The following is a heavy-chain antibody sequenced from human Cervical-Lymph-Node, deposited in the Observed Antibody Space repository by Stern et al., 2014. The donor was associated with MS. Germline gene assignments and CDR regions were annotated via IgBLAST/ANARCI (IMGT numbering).Heavy chain of an antibody. CDR3: ARRGHGYMGIDY. CDR1: GYRFTNNW. V-gene: IGHV5-51*03. D-gene: IGHD1-1*01. J-gene: IGHJ4*02. CDR2: IYPGDSET. Sequence: EDQLVESGAEVRKPGESLRISCEVSGYRFTNNWIGWVRQGPGKGLEWMGIIYPGDSETRYSPSFQGQVTILVDKSNSITYLQWSSLKASDTAIYYCARRGHGYMGIDYWGQGTLVTVSS.